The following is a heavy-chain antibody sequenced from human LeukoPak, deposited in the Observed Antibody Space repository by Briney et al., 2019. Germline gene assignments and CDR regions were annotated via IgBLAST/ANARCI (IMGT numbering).Heavy chain of an antibody. CDR1: GGSISSYY. CDR2: IYTSGST. V-gene: IGHV4-4*07. Sequence: PSETLSLTCTVSGGSISSYYWSWIRQPAGKGLEWIGRIYTSGSTNYNPTLKSRVTMSVDTSKNQFYLKLSPVTSADTAVYYCARAPLTVAYAFDIWGQGTMVTVSS. J-gene: IGHJ3*02. D-gene: IGHD6-19*01. CDR3: ARAPLTVAYAFDI.